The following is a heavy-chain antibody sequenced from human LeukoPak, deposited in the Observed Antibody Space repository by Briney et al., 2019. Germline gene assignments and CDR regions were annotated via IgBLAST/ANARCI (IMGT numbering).Heavy chain of an antibody. V-gene: IGHV1-2*02. CDR1: GYTFTGYY. CDR3: AGDYHFSMDV. Sequence: ASVKVPCKASGYTFTGYYMHWVRQAPGQGPEWMGWINCNSGDTNYAPKFQGRVTMTRVTSITTAYMDLYSLRSDDAAVYYCAGDYHFSMDVWGQGTTVTVSS. CDR2: INCNSGDT. J-gene: IGHJ6*02.